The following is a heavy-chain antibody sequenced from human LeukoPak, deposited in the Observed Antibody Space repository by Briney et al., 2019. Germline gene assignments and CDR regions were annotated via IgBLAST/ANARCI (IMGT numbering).Heavy chain of an antibody. J-gene: IGHJ4*02. CDR3: ARLIYCTNGVCDGDY. D-gene: IGHD2-8*01. Sequence: PSETLSLTCAVYGGSFSGYYWSWIRQPPGKGLEWIGEINHSGSTNYNPSLKSRVTISVDTSKNQSSLKLSSVTAADTAVYYCARLIYCTNGVCDGDYWGQGTLVTVSS. CDR2: INHSGST. V-gene: IGHV4-34*01. CDR1: GGSFSGYY.